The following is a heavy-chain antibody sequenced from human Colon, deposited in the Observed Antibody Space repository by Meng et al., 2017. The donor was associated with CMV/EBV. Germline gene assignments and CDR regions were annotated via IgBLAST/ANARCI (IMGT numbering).Heavy chain of an antibody. V-gene: IGHV3-21*01. D-gene: IGHD3-3*01. CDR1: GFTFSSYS. CDR2: ISSSSSYI. CDR3: ARDYPYYDFWSGFDY. Sequence: SGFTFSSYSMNWVRQAPGKGLEWVSSISSSSSYIYYADSVKGRFTISRDNAKNSLYLQMNSLRAEDTAVYYCARDYPYYDFWSGFDYWGQGTLVTVSS. J-gene: IGHJ4*02.